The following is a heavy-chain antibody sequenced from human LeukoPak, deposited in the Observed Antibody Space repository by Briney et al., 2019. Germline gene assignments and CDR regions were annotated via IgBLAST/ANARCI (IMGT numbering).Heavy chain of an antibody. CDR3: ARGKDSNYSYYYYYYYMDV. CDR2: IYYSGST. Sequence: PSQTLSLTCAVSGDSISSATHYWSWIRQPAGKGLEWIGYIYYSGSTNYNPSLKSRVTISVDTSKNQFSLKLSSVTAADTAVYYCARGKDSNYSYYYYYYYMDVWGKGTTVTVSS. D-gene: IGHD4-11*01. V-gene: IGHV4-61*10. J-gene: IGHJ6*03. CDR1: GDSISSATHY.